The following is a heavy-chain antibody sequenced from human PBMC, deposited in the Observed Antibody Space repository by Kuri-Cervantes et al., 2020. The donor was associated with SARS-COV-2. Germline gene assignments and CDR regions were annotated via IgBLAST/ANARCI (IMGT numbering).Heavy chain of an antibody. J-gene: IGHJ4*02. D-gene: IGHD3-22*01. CDR2: IYWNDDK. CDR3: AHSGYYDSSGYYYPYYFDY. Sequence: SGPTLVKPTQTLTLTCTFSGFSLSTSGGGVGWIRQPPGKALEWLALIYWNDDKRYSPSLKSRPTITKDTSKNQVVLTMTNMDPVDTATYYCAHSGYYDSSGYYYPYYFDYWGQGTLVTVSS. V-gene: IGHV2-5*01. CDR1: GFSLSTSGGG.